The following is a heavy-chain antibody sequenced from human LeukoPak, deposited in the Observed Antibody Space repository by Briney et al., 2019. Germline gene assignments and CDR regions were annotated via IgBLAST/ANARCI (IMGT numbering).Heavy chain of an antibody. D-gene: IGHD5-24*01. J-gene: IGHJ4*02. CDR1: GYTFTSYG. V-gene: IGHV1-18*01. CDR2: ISAYNGNT. Sequence: ASVKVSCKASGYTFTSYGISWVRQAPGQGLEWMGWISAYNGNTNYAQKLQGRVTMTTDTSTSTAYMELRSLRSDDTAVYYCARDTSQNGASGGLHAPEYYFDYWGQGTLVTVSS. CDR3: ARDTSQNGASGGLHAPEYYFDY.